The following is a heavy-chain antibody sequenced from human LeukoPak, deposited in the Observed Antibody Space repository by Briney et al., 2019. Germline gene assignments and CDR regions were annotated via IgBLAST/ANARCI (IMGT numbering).Heavy chain of an antibody. CDR3: AKGYGSGSYYNGVDY. CDR1: GFTFSSYG. V-gene: IGHV3-30*02. Sequence: GGSLRLSCAASGFTFSSYGMHWVRQAPGKGLEWVAFIRYDGSNKYYADSVKGRFTISRDNSKNTLYLQMNSLRAEDTAVYYCAKGYGSGSYYNGVDYWGQGTLVTVSS. J-gene: IGHJ4*02. D-gene: IGHD3-10*01. CDR2: IRYDGSNK.